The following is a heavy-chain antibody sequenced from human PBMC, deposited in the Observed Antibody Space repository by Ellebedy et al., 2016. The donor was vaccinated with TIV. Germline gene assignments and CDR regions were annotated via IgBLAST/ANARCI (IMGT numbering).Heavy chain of an antibody. V-gene: IGHV3-7*01. CDR3: ARDPQYYFDY. CDR1: GFTFSSYW. CDR2: IKQDGSEK. Sequence: GESLKISCAASGFTFSSYWMTWVRQAPGNGLEWVANIKQDGSEKYHVDSVKGRFTISRDNAKNSLYLQMNSLRAEDTAVYYCARDPQYYFDYWGQGTLVTVSS. J-gene: IGHJ4*02.